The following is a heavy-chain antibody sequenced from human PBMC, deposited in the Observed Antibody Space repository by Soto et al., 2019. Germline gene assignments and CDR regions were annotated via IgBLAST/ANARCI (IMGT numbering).Heavy chain of an antibody. Sequence: GGSLRLSCAASGFTFSSYWMSWVRQAPGKGLEWVANIKQDGSEKYYVDSVKGRFTISRDNAKNSLYLQMDSLRAEDTAVYYCARVPGYSSSWYYFDYWGQGTLVTVSS. CDR3: ARVPGYSSSWYYFDY. CDR2: IKQDGSEK. CDR1: GFTFSSYW. J-gene: IGHJ4*02. D-gene: IGHD6-13*01. V-gene: IGHV3-7*03.